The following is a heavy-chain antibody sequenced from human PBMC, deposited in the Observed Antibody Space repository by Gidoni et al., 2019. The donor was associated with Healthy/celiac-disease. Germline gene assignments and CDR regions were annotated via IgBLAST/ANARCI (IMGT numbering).Heavy chain of an antibody. V-gene: IGHV3-33*01. CDR1: GFTFGSHG. J-gene: IGHJ4*02. Sequence: QVQLVESGGGVVQPGRSLRLSCAASGFTFGSHGTHWVRQAPGKGLECVSVIWYDGSNKHYADPVKGRFTISRDHSKTTLYLPMNSLRADDTAVYYCAREGQQWLALYYFYYLGQGTLVTVSS. CDR2: IWYDGSNK. D-gene: IGHD6-19*01. CDR3: AREGQQWLALYYFYY.